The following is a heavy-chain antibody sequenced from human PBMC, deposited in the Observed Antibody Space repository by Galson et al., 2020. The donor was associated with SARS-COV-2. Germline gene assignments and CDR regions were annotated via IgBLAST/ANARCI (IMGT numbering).Heavy chain of an antibody. J-gene: IGHJ6*03. CDR3: ARDGAGGGMAWGHYFYYYMDV. CDR2: IIPRLAVA. CDR1: GGPISSSA. Sequence: SVKVSCRASGGPISSSAIIWVRQAPGQGLEWMGGIIPRLAVANYAQKFQGRVTITVDKSSNIAYMELSSLRSEDTAIYYCARDGAGGGMAWGHYFYYYMDVWGKGTTVTVSS. D-gene: IGHD7-27*01. V-gene: IGHV1-69*10.